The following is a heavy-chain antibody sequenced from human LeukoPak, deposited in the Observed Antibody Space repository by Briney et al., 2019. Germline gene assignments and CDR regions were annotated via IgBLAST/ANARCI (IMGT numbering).Heavy chain of an antibody. CDR3: AREMAARWGDYFDY. Sequence: GGSLRLSCAASGFTFSSYSMHWVRQAPGKGLEWVSYISTSSSTIYYADSVKGRFTISRDNAKNSLYLQMNSLRDEDTAVYYCAREMAARWGDYFDYWGQGALVTVSS. CDR2: ISTSSSTI. D-gene: IGHD6-6*01. J-gene: IGHJ4*02. V-gene: IGHV3-48*02. CDR1: GFTFSSYS.